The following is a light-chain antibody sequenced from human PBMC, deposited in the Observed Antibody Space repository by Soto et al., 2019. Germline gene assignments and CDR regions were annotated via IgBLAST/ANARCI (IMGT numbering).Light chain of an antibody. Sequence: TVMTQSPLSLPVTPGEPASISCRSSQSLLHSNGYNYLDWYLQKPGQSPQLLIYLGSNRASGVPDRFSGSGSGTDFTLKISRVEAEVFFDYSATKEIYTLFTYG. CDR3: TKEIYTLFT. CDR1: QSLLHSNGYNY. V-gene: IGKV2-28*01. J-gene: IGKJ3*01. CDR2: LGS.